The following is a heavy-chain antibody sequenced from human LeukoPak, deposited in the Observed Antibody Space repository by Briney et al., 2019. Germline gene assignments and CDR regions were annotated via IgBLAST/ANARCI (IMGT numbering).Heavy chain of an antibody. D-gene: IGHD3-10*01. V-gene: IGHV3-23*01. CDR1: GFTFSSYA. J-gene: IGHJ4*02. CDR3: AKDPEVRGVIISTFDY. Sequence: GGSLRLSCAASGFTFSSYAMSWVRQAPGKGLEWVSAISGSGGSTYYADSVKGRFTISRDNPKNTLYLQMNSLRAEDTAVYYCAKDPEVRGVIISTFDYWGQGTLVTVSS. CDR2: ISGSGGST.